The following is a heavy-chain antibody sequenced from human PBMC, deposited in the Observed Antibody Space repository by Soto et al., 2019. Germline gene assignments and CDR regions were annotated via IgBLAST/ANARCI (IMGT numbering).Heavy chain of an antibody. CDR3: AKPRGTMIVVALDAFDI. CDR2: ISYDGSNK. J-gene: IGHJ3*02. V-gene: IGHV3-30*18. CDR1: GFTFSSYG. D-gene: IGHD3-22*01. Sequence: GGSLRLSCAASGFTFSSYGMHWVRQAPGKGLEWVAVISYDGSNKYYADSVKGRFTISRDNSENTLYLQMNSLRAEDTAVYYCAKPRGTMIVVALDAFDIWGQGTMVTVSS.